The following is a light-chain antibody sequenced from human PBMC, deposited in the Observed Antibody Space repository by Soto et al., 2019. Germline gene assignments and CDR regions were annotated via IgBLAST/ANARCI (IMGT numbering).Light chain of an antibody. CDR3: TSYTSSSTWV. CDR1: SGDIGSYNR. Sequence: QSVLTQPASVSGSPGQSITISCTGTSGDIGSYNRVSWYQQHPGKANKLKIYEVSKRPSVVSNLFSGSKAGNTSSLTIYDLQAEDEAYYYCTSYTSSSTWVFGGGTKLTVL. J-gene: IGLJ3*02. CDR2: EVS. V-gene: IGLV2-14*03.